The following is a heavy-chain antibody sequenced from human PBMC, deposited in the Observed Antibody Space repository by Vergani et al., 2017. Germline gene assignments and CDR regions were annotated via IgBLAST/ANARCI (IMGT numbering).Heavy chain of an antibody. Sequence: QVQLVESGGGVVQPGRSLRLSCAASGFTFSSYAMHWVRQAPGKGLEWVAVISYDGSNKYYADSVKGRFTISRDNSKNTLYLQMNSLRAEDTAVYYCARDIKGYDVWSPGVWGKGTTVTVSS. D-gene: IGHD3-3*01. CDR1: GFTFSSYA. V-gene: IGHV3-30-3*01. CDR2: ISYDGSNK. J-gene: IGHJ6*04. CDR3: ARDIKGYDVWSPGV.